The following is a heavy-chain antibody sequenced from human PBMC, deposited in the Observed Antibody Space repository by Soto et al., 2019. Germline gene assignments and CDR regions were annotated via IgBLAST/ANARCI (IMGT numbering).Heavy chain of an antibody. V-gene: IGHV3-48*02. CDR1: GFTFSSYS. D-gene: IGHD6-13*01. Sequence: PGVSLRLSCAASGFTFSSYSMNWVRQAPGKGLEWVSYISSSSSTIYYADSVKGRFTISRDNAKNSLYLQMNSLRDEDTAVYYCARVGQQLARGVTGPDPWGQGTLVTVSS. CDR3: ARVGQQLARGVTGPDP. CDR2: ISSSSSTI. J-gene: IGHJ5*02.